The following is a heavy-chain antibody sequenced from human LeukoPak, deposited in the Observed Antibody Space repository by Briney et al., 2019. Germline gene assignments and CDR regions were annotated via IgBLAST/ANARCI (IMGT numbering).Heavy chain of an antibody. CDR2: IFGSGGSA. J-gene: IGHJ3*02. V-gene: IGHV3-23*01. CDR3: GRGGDGIDN. CDR1: GFTFHSYA. Sequence: PGGSLRLSCAPSGFTFHSYAMYWVRQAPGKGLEWVSGIFGSGGSAHYADSVKGRFTISRDNAKNTMYLQMNSLRAEDTAVYFCGRGGDGIDNWGQGTTVIVSS.